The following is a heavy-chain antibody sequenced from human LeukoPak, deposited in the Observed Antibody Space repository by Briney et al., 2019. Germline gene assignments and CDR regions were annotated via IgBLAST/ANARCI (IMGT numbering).Heavy chain of an antibody. CDR3: ARGRGGDNSNWFDP. CDR2: IIKSGSHI. J-gene: IGHJ5*02. D-gene: IGHD1-20*01. V-gene: IGHV3-21*01. CDR1: GFTFSDYT. Sequence: PGGSLRLSCAASGFTFSDYTMNWVRQAPVKGLEWVSAIIKSGSHIYYADSVKGRFIISRDNANNSLYLQMTGLRAEDTGVYYCARGRGGDNSNWFDPWGPGTLVTVSS.